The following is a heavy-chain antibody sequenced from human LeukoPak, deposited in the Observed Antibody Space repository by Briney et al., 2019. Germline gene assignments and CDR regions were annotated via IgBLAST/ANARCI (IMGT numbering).Heavy chain of an antibody. Sequence: GGSLRLSCAASGFTFSSYAMHWVRQAPGKGLEWVAVISYDGSNKYYADSVKGRFTISRDNSKNTLYLQMNSLRAEDTAVYYCAKDSPPTSEWLPDYWGQGTLVTISS. V-gene: IGHV3-30-3*01. D-gene: IGHD5-12*01. CDR1: GFTFSSYA. J-gene: IGHJ4*02. CDR3: AKDSPPTSEWLPDY. CDR2: ISYDGSNK.